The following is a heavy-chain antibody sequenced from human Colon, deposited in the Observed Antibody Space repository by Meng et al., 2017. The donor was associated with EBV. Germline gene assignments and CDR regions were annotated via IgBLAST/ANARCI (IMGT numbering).Heavy chain of an antibody. V-gene: IGHV4-30-4*01. Sequence: QVQLEEVGPGRVEPSQTLSLTCTVSGGSMSSGNYYWSWIRQPPGKGLEWIGYIHHSGSAYYNPSLKSRVSISVDTSKNQFSLNLNSMTAADTAVYYCASFDHIPRRNYFDYWGQGTLVTVSS. CDR1: GGSMSSGNYY. CDR2: IHHSGSA. J-gene: IGHJ4*02. CDR3: ASFDHIPRRNYFDY. D-gene: IGHD2-21*01.